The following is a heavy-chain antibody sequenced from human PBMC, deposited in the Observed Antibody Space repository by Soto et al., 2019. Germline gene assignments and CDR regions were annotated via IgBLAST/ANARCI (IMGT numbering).Heavy chain of an antibody. V-gene: IGHV1-18*04. CDR1: AYTFTSYG. Sequence: ASVKVSCKASAYTFTSYGISWVRQAPGQGLEWMGWISAYNGNTNYAQKLQGRVTMTTDTSTSTAYMELRSLRSDDTAVYYCARVAAVAGNDAFDIWGQGTMVTVSS. CDR2: ISAYNGNT. J-gene: IGHJ3*02. D-gene: IGHD6-19*01. CDR3: ARVAAVAGNDAFDI.